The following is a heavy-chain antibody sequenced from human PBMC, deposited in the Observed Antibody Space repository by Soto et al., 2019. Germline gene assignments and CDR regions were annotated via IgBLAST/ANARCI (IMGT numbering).Heavy chain of an antibody. Sequence: SSVKVSCKASGGTFSSYAISWVRQAPGQGLEWMGGIIPIFGTANYAQKFRGRVTITADESTSTAYMELSSLRSEDTAVYYCARNRPGYSYGQETTYYYGMDVWGQGTTVTVSS. J-gene: IGHJ6*02. D-gene: IGHD5-18*01. CDR3: ARNRPGYSYGQETTYYYGMDV. CDR1: GGTFSSYA. CDR2: IIPIFGTA. V-gene: IGHV1-69*13.